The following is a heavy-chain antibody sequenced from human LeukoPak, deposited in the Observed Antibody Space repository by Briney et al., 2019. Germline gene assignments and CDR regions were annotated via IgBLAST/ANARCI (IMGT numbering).Heavy chain of an antibody. D-gene: IGHD2-2*01. CDR2: IIPIFGTA. Sequence: SVKVSCKASGGTFSSYAISWVRQAPGQGLEWMGRIIPIFGTANYAQKFQGRVTITADESTSTAYMELSSLRSEDTAVYYCARGRLAARKYCSSTSCYPYYYMDVWGKGTTVTVSS. CDR1: GGTFSSYA. CDR3: ARGRLAARKYCSSTSCYPYYYMDV. J-gene: IGHJ6*03. V-gene: IGHV1-69*13.